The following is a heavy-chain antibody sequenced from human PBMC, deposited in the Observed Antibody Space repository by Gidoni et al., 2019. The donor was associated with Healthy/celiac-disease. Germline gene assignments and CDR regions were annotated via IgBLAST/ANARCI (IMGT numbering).Heavy chain of an antibody. Sequence: QLQLQESGPGLVKPSETLSLTCTVSGGSISSSSYYWGWIRQPPGKGLEWSGSIYYSGSTYYNPSLKSRVTISVDTSKNQFSLKLSSVTAADTAVYYCARRVTMYYYYGMDVWGQGTTVTVSS. CDR1: GGSISSSSYY. J-gene: IGHJ6*02. CDR3: ARRVTMYYYYGMDV. V-gene: IGHV4-39*01. CDR2: IYYSGST. D-gene: IGHD4-4*01.